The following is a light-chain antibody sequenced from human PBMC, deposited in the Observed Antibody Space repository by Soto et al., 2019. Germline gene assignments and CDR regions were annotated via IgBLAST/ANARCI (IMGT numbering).Light chain of an antibody. CDR2: GAS. CDR3: QEYNSSEFT. J-gene: IGKJ3*01. V-gene: IGKV3-15*01. Sequence: DIVMTQSPATLSMSPGERATLSCRASQSVSSNLAWYQQKPGQAPRLLIYGASTRATGIPGRFYSSGSGTEFTVTVDSLQSEDCAVYYCQEYNSSEFTFGAGTKVDFK. CDR1: QSVSSN.